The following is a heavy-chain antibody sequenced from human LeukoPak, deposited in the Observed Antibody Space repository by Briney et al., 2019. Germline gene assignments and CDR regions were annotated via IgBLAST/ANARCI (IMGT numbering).Heavy chain of an antibody. CDR2: ISTSGSST. CDR1: GFTFSTHV. J-gene: IGHJ4*02. CDR3: AREPGNNGDLDY. Sequence: GGSLRLSCVGSGFTFSTHVMNWVRQAPGKGLEWVSSISTSGSSTFYADSMKGRFTISRDNAKSSLYLQMSSLRAEDTAVYYCAREPGNNGDLDYWGQGTLVTVSS. V-gene: IGHV3-21*01. D-gene: IGHD4-17*01.